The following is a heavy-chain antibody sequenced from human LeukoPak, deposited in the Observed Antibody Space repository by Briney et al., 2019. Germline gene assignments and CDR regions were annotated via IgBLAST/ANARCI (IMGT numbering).Heavy chain of an antibody. CDR2: IFRSGNS. V-gene: IGHV4-38-2*01. CDR1: SYSISSGSY. J-gene: IGHJ4*02. CDR3: ARVTYVDDMLYQYFDY. D-gene: IGHD4-17*01. Sequence: SETLSLTCAVSSYSISSGSYWGWIRQSPGKGLEWVGSIFRSGNSYYNPSLKSRLTMSVDTSKNQFSLKLTSVTAADTALYYCARVTYVDDMLYQYFDYWGQGILVTVSS.